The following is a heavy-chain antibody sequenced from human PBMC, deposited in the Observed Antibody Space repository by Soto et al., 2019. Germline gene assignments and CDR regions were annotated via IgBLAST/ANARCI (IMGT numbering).Heavy chain of an antibody. CDR2: IYPGDSDT. J-gene: IGHJ4*02. D-gene: IGHD2-15*01. V-gene: IGHV5-51*01. CDR3: TRQKDSCHSAKCYSDY. CDR1: GYTFSDYW. Sequence: PGESLKISCKGSGYTFSDYWIGWVRQMPGKGLEWMGIIYPGDSDTKYSPSFQGQVTMSADKSIRTAYLQWNSLKASDTAMYYCTRQKDSCHSAKCYSDYWGQGTLVTVSS.